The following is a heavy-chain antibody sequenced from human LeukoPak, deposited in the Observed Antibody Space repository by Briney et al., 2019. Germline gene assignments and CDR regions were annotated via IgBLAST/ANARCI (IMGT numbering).Heavy chain of an antibody. J-gene: IGHJ4*02. CDR3: TTAGDFWSGYYTRFDY. Sequence: PGGSLRPSCAASGFTFSNAWMSWVRQAPGKGLEWVGRIKSKTDGGTTDYAAPVKGRFTISRDDSKNTLYLQMNSLKTEDTAVYYCTTAGDFWSGYYTRFDYWGQGTLVTVSS. V-gene: IGHV3-15*01. CDR2: IKSKTDGGTT. CDR1: GFTFSNAW. D-gene: IGHD3-3*01.